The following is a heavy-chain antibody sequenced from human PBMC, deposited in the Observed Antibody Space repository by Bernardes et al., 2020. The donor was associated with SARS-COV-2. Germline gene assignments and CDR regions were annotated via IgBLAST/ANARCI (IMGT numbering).Heavy chain of an antibody. CDR3: SRQYGSSLGNSLDP. Sequence: SETLSLTCTVSGGSISSDSHYWVWVRQPPGRGLEWIASVYYTGYTYFNPSLKSRVTMSVDTSKNQFSLRLNSVTAADTAVYYCSRQYGSSLGNSLDPWGQGTLVTVSS. CDR2: VYYTGYT. D-gene: IGHD6-6*01. CDR1: GGSISSDSHY. V-gene: IGHV4-39*01. J-gene: IGHJ5*02.